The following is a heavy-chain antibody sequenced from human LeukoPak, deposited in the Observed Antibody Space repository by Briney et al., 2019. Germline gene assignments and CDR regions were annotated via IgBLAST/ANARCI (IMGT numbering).Heavy chain of an antibody. CDR2: VYYTGST. Sequence: SETLSLTCTVSGGSISSSSYYWGWIRQPPGKGLEWIATVYYTGSTYYNPSLKGRVTISVDTSENQFSLKLSSVTAADTAVYYCARQSARTPRGGGCFDNWGQGTLVTVSS. V-gene: IGHV4-39*01. D-gene: IGHD3-16*01. J-gene: IGHJ4*02. CDR1: GGSISSSSYY. CDR3: ARQSARTPRGGGCFDN.